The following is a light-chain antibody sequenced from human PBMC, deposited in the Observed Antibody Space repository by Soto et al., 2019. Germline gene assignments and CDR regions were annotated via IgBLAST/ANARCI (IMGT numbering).Light chain of an antibody. V-gene: IGLV2-14*03. CDR2: DVT. CDR3: SSHTSSSAVV. J-gene: IGLJ2*01. Sequence: QSALTQPASVSGSPGQSITISCTGTSSDVGGYDYVSWYQRHPGKAPRLMIYDVTNRPSGVSDRFSGYKSGNTASLTISGHQTEDEADYYCSSHTSSSAVVFGGGTKLTVL. CDR1: SSDVGGYDY.